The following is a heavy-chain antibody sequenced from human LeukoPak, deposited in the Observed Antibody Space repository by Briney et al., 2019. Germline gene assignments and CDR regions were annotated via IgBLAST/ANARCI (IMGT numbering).Heavy chain of an antibody. D-gene: IGHD5-12*01. Sequence: ASVKVSCKASGYTFTSYGISWVRQAPGQGLEWMGWISAYNGSTNYAQKLQGRVTMTTDTSTSTAYMELRSLRSDDTAVYYCAREMEVGVNRVATLNWFDPWGQGTLVTVSS. CDR2: ISAYNGST. CDR1: GYTFTSYG. V-gene: IGHV1-18*01. CDR3: AREMEVGVNRVATLNWFDP. J-gene: IGHJ5*02.